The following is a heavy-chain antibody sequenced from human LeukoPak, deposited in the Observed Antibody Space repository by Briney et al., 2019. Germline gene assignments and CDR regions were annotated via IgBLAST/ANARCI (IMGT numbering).Heavy chain of an antibody. D-gene: IGHD1-26*01. CDR3: AKDRGIVGATYFDY. CDR1: GFTFSSYA. V-gene: IGHV3-23*01. CDR2: MSSRGT. Sequence: PGGSLRLSCAASGFTFSSYAMSWVRQAPGKGLEWVSGMSSRGTYYADSVKGRFTISRDNSKNTLYLQMNSLRAEDTAVYYCAKDRGIVGATYFDYWGQGTLVTVSS. J-gene: IGHJ4*02.